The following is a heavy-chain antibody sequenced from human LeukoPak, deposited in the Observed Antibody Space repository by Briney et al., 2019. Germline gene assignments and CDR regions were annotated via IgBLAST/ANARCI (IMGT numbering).Heavy chain of an antibody. J-gene: IGHJ1*01. V-gene: IGHV3-64D*09. CDR2: ISSNGGST. D-gene: IGHD3-9*01. CDR3: VKDRRSLRYFDWLLSSGYFQH. Sequence: GGSLRLSCSASGFTFSSYAMHWVRQAPGKGLEYVSAISSNGGSTYYADSVKGRFTISRDNSKNTLYLQMSSLRAEDTAVYYCVKDRRSLRYFDWLLSSGYFQHWGQGTLVTVSS. CDR1: GFTFSSYA.